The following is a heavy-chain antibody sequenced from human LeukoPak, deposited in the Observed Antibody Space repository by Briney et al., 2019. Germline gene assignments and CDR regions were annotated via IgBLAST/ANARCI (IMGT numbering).Heavy chain of an antibody. V-gene: IGHV3-30*04. D-gene: IGHD2-2*01. J-gene: IGHJ4*02. CDR1: GFTFSSYA. CDR3: ARDEDIVVVPAAPDY. Sequence: RGSLRLSCAASGFTFSSYAMHWVRQAPGKGLEWVAVISYDGSNKYYADSVKGRFTISRDNSKNTLYLQMNSLRAEDTAVYYCARDEDIVVVPAAPDYWGQGTLVTVSS. CDR2: ISYDGSNK.